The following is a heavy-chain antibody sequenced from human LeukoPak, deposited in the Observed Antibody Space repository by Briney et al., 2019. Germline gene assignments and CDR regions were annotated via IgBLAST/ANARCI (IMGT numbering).Heavy chain of an antibody. CDR3: AKDTYDSSGYCHFDY. CDR2: ISGSGGST. D-gene: IGHD3-22*01. CDR1: GFTFSSYA. Sequence: GGSLRLSCAASGFTFSSYAMSWVRQAPGKGLEWVSAISGSGGSTYYADSVKGRFTISRDNSKNTPYLQMNSLRAEDTAVYYCAKDTYDSSGYCHFDYWGQGTLVTVSS. J-gene: IGHJ4*02. V-gene: IGHV3-23*01.